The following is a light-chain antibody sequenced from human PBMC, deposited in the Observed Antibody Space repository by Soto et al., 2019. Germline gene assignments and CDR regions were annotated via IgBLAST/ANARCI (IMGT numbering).Light chain of an antibody. J-gene: IGKJ2*01. V-gene: IGKV3-20*01. CDR1: QSISSSF. Sequence: EIVLTQSPGTLSLSPGERATLSCRASQSISSSFLAWYQQKPGQAPRLLIYDASIRATGIADRFSGSGSGTDFTLTINRLEPEDFAVYYCQQYDSSPQTFGQGTKVEIK. CDR2: DAS. CDR3: QQYDSSPQT.